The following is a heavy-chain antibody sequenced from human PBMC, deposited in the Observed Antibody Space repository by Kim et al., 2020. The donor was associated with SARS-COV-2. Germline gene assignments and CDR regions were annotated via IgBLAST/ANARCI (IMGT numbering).Heavy chain of an antibody. Sequence: GGSLRLSCAASGFTFSWYRMHWVRQAPGKGLEWVANIMDDGRGKYYVDSVKGRFTISRDNAKKSLSLQMNSLRAEDTAVYYCVKVSPRFGLHVWGQGTTVTVSS. CDR3: VKVSPRFGLHV. CDR2: IMDDGRGK. J-gene: IGHJ6*02. V-gene: IGHV3-7*01. CDR1: GFTFSWYR. D-gene: IGHD3-3*01.